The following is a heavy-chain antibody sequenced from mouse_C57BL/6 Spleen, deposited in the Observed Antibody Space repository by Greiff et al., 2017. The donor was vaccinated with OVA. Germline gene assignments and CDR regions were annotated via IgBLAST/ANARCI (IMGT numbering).Heavy chain of an antibody. CDR2: INPGSGGT. J-gene: IGHJ2*01. CDR1: GYAFTNYL. D-gene: IGHD1-1*01. CDR3: ARGRDYGYYFDY. Sequence: VQLQQSGAELVRPGTSVKVSCKASGYAFTNYLIEWVKQRPGQGLEWIGVINPGSGGTNYNEKFKGKATLTADKSSSTAYMQLSSLTSEDSAVYCCARGRDYGYYFDYWGQGTTLTVSS. V-gene: IGHV1-54*01.